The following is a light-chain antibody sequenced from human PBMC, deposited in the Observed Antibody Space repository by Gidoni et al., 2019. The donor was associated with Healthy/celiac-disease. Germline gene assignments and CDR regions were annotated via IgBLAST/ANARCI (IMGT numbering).Light chain of an antibody. Sequence: DIQMTQSPSSLSASVGDRVTITCRASQGISNYLAWYQQNPGKVPKLLIYAASTLQSGVPSRFSGSGSGTDFTLTISSLQPEDVATYYCQKYNSALSITFGQXTRLEIK. V-gene: IGKV1-27*01. CDR1: QGISNY. CDR2: AAS. J-gene: IGKJ5*01. CDR3: QKYNSALSIT.